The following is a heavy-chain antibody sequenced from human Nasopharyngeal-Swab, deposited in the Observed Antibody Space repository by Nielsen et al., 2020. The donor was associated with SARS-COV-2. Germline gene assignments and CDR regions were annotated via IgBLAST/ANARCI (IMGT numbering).Heavy chain of an antibody. J-gene: IGHJ2*01. V-gene: IGHV4-31*03. D-gene: IGHD2-2*01. Sequence: SETLSLTCTVSGASINSGDYFWHWIRQRPGRGLEWIWYTYYSGSPPYHPSINSRVAISRDTSKNQFSLNLSSVTAADTAVYYCATCTSCYDGWYFDLWGRGTLVSVSS. CDR1: GASINSGDYF. CDR3: ATCTSCYDGWYFDL. CDR2: TYYSGSP.